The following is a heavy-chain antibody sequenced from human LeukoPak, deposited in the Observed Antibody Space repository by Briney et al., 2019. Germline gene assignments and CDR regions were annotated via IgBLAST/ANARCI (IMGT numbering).Heavy chain of an antibody. J-gene: IGHJ1*01. D-gene: IGHD2-21*01. CDR3: ARDSSEFRSLIPH. CDR1: GGTFSSYA. Sequence: SVKVSCKASGGTFSSYAISWVRQAPGRGLEWVGGIIPMFGTAKYAQKFQGRVTITADESTNTAYMELRSLRSEDTAVYYCARDSSEFRSLIPHWGQGTLVTVSS. V-gene: IGHV1-69*13. CDR2: IIPMFGTA.